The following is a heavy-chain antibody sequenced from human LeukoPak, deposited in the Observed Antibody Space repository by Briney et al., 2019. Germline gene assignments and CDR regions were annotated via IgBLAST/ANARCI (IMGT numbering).Heavy chain of an antibody. V-gene: IGHV3-30-3*01. Sequence: PGGSLRLSCAASGFTFSSYAMHWVRQAPGXXXEWVAVISYDGSNKYYADSVKGRFTISRDNSKNTLYLQMNSLRAEDTAVYYCARDIIAVAGTSGLVDYWGQGTLVTVSS. J-gene: IGHJ4*02. CDR1: GFTFSSYA. CDR3: ARDIIAVAGTSGLVDY. CDR2: ISYDGSNK. D-gene: IGHD6-19*01.